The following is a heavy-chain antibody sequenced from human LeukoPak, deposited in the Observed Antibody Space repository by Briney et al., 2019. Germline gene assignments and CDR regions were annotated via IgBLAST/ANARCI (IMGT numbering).Heavy chain of an antibody. CDR1: GYMLTELS. J-gene: IGHJ4*02. CDR2: FDPEDGEI. CDR3: ATVPPPLRYCTTTTCDLTGY. D-gene: IGHD2-2*01. V-gene: IGHV1-24*01. Sequence: ASVKVSCKVSGYMLTELSMHWVRQAPGKGLEWMGGFDPEDGEIIYAQKFQGRVTMTWDTSTDTAYMELTSLRSEDTAVYYCATVPPPLRYCTTTTCDLTGYWGQGTLVTVSS.